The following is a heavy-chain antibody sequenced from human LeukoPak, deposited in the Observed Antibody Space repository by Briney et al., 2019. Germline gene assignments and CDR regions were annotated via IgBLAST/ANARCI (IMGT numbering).Heavy chain of an antibody. D-gene: IGHD3-3*01. CDR1: GFTFSSYG. J-gene: IGHJ5*02. Sequence: GGSLRLSCAASGFTFSSYGMHWVRQAPGKGLEWVAFIRYDGSYKYYAGSVKGRFTISRDNSKNTLYLQMNSLRAEDTAVYYCARDMAYYDFWSGYYRAWNWFDPWGQGTLVTVSS. CDR3: ARDMAYYDFWSGYYRAWNWFDP. CDR2: IRYDGSYK. V-gene: IGHV3-30*02.